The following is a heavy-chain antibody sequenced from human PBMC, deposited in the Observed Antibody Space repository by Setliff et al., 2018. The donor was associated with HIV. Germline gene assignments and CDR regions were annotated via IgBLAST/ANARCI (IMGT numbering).Heavy chain of an antibody. CDR1: GGSFSGYH. Sequence: ETLSLTCAVYGGSFSGYHWNWIRQPPGKGLEWIGEINHSGRTNYNPSLKSRVTISVDTSKNQFSLKLRSVTAADTAMYYCARASITYWYSIPTFYYYYMDVWGKGTKVTVSS. CDR3: ARASITYWYSIPTFYYYYMDV. CDR2: INHSGRT. D-gene: IGHD2-15*01. J-gene: IGHJ6*03. V-gene: IGHV4-34*01.